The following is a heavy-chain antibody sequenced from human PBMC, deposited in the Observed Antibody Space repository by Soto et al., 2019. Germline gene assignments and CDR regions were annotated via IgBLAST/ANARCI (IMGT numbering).Heavy chain of an antibody. Sequence: QITLKESGPTLVKPTQTLTLTCTFSGFSLSSTRMAVGWIRQPPGKALEWLALIYWDDDKRYSPSLKSRLTSTKDTSKNQVVLTMSNMDPVDTARYYCAHIVVAGLGYYFDYWGQGTLVTVSS. CDR1: GFSLSSTRMA. V-gene: IGHV2-5*02. CDR2: IYWDDDK. CDR3: AHIVVAGLGYYFDY. D-gene: IGHD6-19*01. J-gene: IGHJ4*02.